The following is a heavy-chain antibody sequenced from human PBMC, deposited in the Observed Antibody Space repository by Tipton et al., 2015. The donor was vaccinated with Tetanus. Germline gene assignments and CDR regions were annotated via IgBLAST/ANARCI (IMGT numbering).Heavy chain of an antibody. CDR1: GFTFRSYW. Sequence: LRLSCAASGFTFRSYWMSWIRQPPGKGLEWIGYIYYSGSTNYNPSLESRLTISVDTSKDQFSLKLSSVVAADTAVYYCARGPFAYDRWGQGALVTVSS. CDR3: ARGPFAYDR. CDR2: IYYSGST. V-gene: IGHV4-59*12. J-gene: IGHJ5*02.